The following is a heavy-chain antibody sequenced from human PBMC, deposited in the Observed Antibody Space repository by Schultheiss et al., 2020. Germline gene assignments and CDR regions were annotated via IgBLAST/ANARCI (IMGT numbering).Heavy chain of an antibody. J-gene: IGHJ6*02. Sequence: GGSLRLSCAASGFTFDDYAMHWVRQAPGKGLVWVSRINSDGRVTNYADSVKGRFTISRDNAKNALHLQMNSLRAEDTAMYYCARGGFGVLYGMDVWGQGTAVTVSS. V-gene: IGHV3-74*01. CDR1: GFTFDDYA. CDR3: ARGGFGVLYGMDV. CDR2: INSDGRVT. D-gene: IGHD3-3*01.